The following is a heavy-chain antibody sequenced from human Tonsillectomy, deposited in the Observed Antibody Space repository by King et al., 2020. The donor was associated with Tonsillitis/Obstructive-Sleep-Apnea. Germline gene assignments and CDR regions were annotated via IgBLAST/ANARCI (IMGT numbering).Heavy chain of an antibody. J-gene: IGHJ4*02. D-gene: IGHD3-3*01. CDR1: GFTFSDYY. CDR2: ISSSSSYT. Sequence: VQLVESGGGLVKPGGSLRLSCAASGFTFSDYYMNWIRQAPGKGLEWVSYISSSSSYTNYADSVKGRFTISRDNAKNSLYLQMNSLRAEDTAVYYCARHQLNYDFWSHNPPFDYWGQGTLVTVSS. V-gene: IGHV3-11*06. CDR3: ARHQLNYDFWSHNPPFDY.